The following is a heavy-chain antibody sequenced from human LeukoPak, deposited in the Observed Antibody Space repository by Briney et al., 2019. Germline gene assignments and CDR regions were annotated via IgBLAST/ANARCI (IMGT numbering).Heavy chain of an antibody. CDR3: AREELCSSTCCYSKVDY. Sequence: SETLSLTCTVSGYSISSGYYWGWIRQPPGKGLEWLGSIYHSGSTYYNPSLKSRVTISVGTSKDQFSLKLSSVTAADTAVYYCAREELCSSTCCYSKVDYWGQGTLVTVSS. J-gene: IGHJ4*02. V-gene: IGHV4-38-2*02. D-gene: IGHD2-2*01. CDR2: IYHSGST. CDR1: GYSISSGYY.